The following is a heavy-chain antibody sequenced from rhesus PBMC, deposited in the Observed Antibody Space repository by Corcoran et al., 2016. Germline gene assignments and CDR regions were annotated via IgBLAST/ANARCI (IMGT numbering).Heavy chain of an antibody. J-gene: IGHJ4*01. V-gene: IGHV4-143*01. CDR1: GCSISGYYY. Sequence: QVQLQESGPGLVKPSETLSLTCPVSGCSISGYYYWSGIRQTPGKGLEWIGGIYGNSASTYYNPSLKSRVTISKDTSKNQFSLKLSSVTAADTAVYYCASDQSVDYWGQGVLVTVSS. CDR2: IYGNSAST. CDR3: ASDQSVDY.